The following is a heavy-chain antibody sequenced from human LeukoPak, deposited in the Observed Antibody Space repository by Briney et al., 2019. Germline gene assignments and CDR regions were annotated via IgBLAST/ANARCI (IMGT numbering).Heavy chain of an antibody. Sequence: GESLKISCKTSGYSFTSCWIAWVRQMPGKGLEWMGIIHPGRSDIRYSPSFQGPVTISADKSISTAYLQWSSLEASDTAMYYCTRREDRTGYSDYWGQGTLVIVSS. CDR2: IHPGRSDI. CDR3: TRREDRTGYSDY. CDR1: GYSFTSCW. D-gene: IGHD3-22*01. J-gene: IGHJ4*02. V-gene: IGHV5-51*01.